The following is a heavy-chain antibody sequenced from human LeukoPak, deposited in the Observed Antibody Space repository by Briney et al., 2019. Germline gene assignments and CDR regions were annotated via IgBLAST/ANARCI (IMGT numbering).Heavy chain of an antibody. Sequence: GGPLRLSCAASGFTFSIYTINWVRQAPGKGLEWVSSISSSGSYIYYADSVKGRLTISRDNAKNSLYLQMNSLRAEDTAVYYCARGDGRGSYKDYYFDYWGQGTLVTVSS. CDR2: ISSSGSYI. D-gene: IGHD1-26*01. V-gene: IGHV3-21*01. CDR3: ARGDGRGSYKDYYFDY. CDR1: GFTFSIYT. J-gene: IGHJ4*02.